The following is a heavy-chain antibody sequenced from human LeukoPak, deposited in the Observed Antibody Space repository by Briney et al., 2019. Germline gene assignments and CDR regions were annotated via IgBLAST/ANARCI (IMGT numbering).Heavy chain of an antibody. Sequence: GGSLRLSCAASGFTFSSYAMSWVRQAPGKGLEWVSAISGSGGSTYYVDSVKGRFTISRDNSKNTLYLQMNSLRAEDTAVYYCAKDLYLYDYVWGSYQDYWGQGTLVTVSS. V-gene: IGHV3-23*01. CDR3: AKDLYLYDYVWGSYQDY. CDR2: ISGSGGST. CDR1: GFTFSSYA. D-gene: IGHD3-16*02. J-gene: IGHJ4*02.